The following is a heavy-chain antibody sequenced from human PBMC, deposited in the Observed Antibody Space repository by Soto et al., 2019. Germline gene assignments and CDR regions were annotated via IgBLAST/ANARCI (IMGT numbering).Heavy chain of an antibody. V-gene: IGHV3-11*01. CDR3: SRVATHYYYYMDV. CDR2: ISSSGSTI. D-gene: IGHD5-12*01. Sequence: PGGSLRLSCAASGFTFSDYYMSWIRQAPGKGLKWVSYISSSGSTIYYADSVKDRFTISRDNAKNSLYLQMNSLRAEDTAVYYCSRVATHYYYYMDVWGKGTTVTVSS. CDR1: GFTFSDYY. J-gene: IGHJ6*03.